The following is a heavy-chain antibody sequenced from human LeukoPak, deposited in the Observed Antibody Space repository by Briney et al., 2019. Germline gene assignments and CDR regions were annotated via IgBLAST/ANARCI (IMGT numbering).Heavy chain of an antibody. D-gene: IGHD6-13*01. Sequence: SETLSLTCGVYGGSLRGYYWSFIRQSPGKGLEWIGEINHSGSTNYNPTLKSRVTISVDTSKKQFSLRMSSVTAADTAVYYCARDGQQFYYYYGMDVWGQGTTVTVSS. J-gene: IGHJ6*02. V-gene: IGHV4-34*01. CDR3: ARDGQQFYYYYGMDV. CDR2: INHSGST. CDR1: GGSLRGYY.